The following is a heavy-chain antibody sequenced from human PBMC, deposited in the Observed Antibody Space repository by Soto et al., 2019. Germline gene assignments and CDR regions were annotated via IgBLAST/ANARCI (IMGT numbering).Heavy chain of an antibody. CDR1: GYTFTSYG. J-gene: IGHJ6*02. CDR2: ISAYNGNT. CDR3: ARDSLGGSGRYLDYYYYYGMDV. Sequence: ASVKVSCKASGYTFTSYGISWVRQAPGQGLEWMGWISAYNGNTNYAQKLQGRVTMTTDTSTSTAYMELRSLRSDDTAVYYCARDSLGGSGRYLDYYYYYGMDVWGQGTTVTVSS. D-gene: IGHD3-10*01. V-gene: IGHV1-18*01.